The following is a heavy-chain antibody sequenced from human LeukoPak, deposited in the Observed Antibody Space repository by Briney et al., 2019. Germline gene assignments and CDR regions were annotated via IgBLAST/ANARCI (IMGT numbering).Heavy chain of an antibody. V-gene: IGHV3-30*18. D-gene: IGHD6-13*01. J-gene: IGHJ4*02. CDR1: GFTFSNYG. CDR2: ISYDGSNK. CDR3: AKNQDAGYSSSCLDY. Sequence: GRSLRLSCAASGFTFSNYGMHWVRQAPGKGLEWVAVISYDGSNKYYADSVKGRFTISRDNSKNTLYLQMNSLRAEDTAVYYCAKNQDAGYSSSCLDYWGQGTLVTASS.